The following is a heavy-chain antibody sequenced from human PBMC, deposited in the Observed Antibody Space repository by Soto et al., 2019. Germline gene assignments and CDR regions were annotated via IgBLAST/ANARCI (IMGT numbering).Heavy chain of an antibody. Sequence: ESGGGVVQPGRSLRLSCAASGFTFSSYGMHWVRQAPGKGLEWVAVIWYDGSNKYYADSVKGRFTISRDNSKNTLYLQMNSLRAEDTAVYYCARSGYSGYDPLKYYFDYWGQGTLVTVSS. CDR3: ARSGYSGYDPLKYYFDY. J-gene: IGHJ4*02. D-gene: IGHD5-12*01. CDR2: IWYDGSNK. V-gene: IGHV3-33*01. CDR1: GFTFSSYG.